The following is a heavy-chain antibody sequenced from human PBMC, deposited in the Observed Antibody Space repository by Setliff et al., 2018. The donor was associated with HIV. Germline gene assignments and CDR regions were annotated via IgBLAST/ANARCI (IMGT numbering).Heavy chain of an antibody. CDR1: GFTFSSYD. V-gene: IGHV3-13*01. Sequence: GGSLRLSCEASGFTFSSYDFHWVRQAAGKGLEWVSAIGTGGDTYYVDSVKGRFTISRENARNSLYLQMNSLRAGDTAEYYCARVQYYSFWGGYFDIYGMDVWGQGTTVTVSS. CDR3: ARVQYYSFWGGYFDIYGMDV. J-gene: IGHJ6*02. D-gene: IGHD3-3*01. CDR2: IGTGGDT.